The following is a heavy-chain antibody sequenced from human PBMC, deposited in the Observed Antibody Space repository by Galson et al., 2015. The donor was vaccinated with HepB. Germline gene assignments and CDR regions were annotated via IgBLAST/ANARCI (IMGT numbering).Heavy chain of an antibody. D-gene: IGHD6-13*01. J-gene: IGHJ6*02. CDR2: INAGNGNT. CDR3: ARDRVLAAAGRGYYYYYGMDV. CDR1: GYTFTSYA. V-gene: IGHV1-3*01. Sequence: SVKVSCKASGYTFTSYAMHWVRQAPGQRLEWMGWINAGNGNTKYSQKFQGRVTITRDTSASTAYMELSSLRSEDTAVYYCARDRVLAAAGRGYYYYYGMDVWGQGTTVTVSS.